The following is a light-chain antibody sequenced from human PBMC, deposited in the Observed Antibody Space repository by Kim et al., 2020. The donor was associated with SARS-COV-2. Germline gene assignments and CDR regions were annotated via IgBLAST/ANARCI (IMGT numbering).Light chain of an antibody. CDR3: QQYSNYRT. V-gene: IGKV1-5*01. CDR1: QSIFRW. CDR2: DAS. Sequence: SASVGDRVTITCRASQSIFRWLAWYQQKPGKPPKLLIYDASTLETGVPSRFSGSGSGTDFTLTISSLQPDDFATYYCQQYSNYRTFGQGTKVDIK. J-gene: IGKJ1*01.